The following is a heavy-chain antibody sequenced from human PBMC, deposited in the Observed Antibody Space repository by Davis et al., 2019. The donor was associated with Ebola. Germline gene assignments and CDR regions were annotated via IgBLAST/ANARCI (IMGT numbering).Heavy chain of an antibody. Sequence: ESLKISCAASGFTFSSYSMNWVRQAPGKGLEWVSYISSSSSTIYYADSVKGRFTISRDNAKNSLYLQMNSLRDEDTAVYYCARGWVGNKLELHYYYYGMDVWGQGTTVTVSS. CDR1: GFTFSSYS. CDR3: ARGWVGNKLELHYYYYGMDV. V-gene: IGHV3-48*02. CDR2: ISSSSSTI. D-gene: IGHD1-7*01. J-gene: IGHJ6*02.